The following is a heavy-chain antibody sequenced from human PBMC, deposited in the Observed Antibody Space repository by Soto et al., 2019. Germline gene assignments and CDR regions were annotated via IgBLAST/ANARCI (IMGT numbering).Heavy chain of an antibody. CDR1: GFSFSRNG. J-gene: IGHJ4*02. D-gene: IGHD2-2*03. V-gene: IGHV3-30*03. Sequence: QVRLEESGGGVVQPGRSLRLSCAASGFSFSRNGMHWVRQTPEKGLEWVAVISHDGTDQRYADSVRGRFSISRDDSKNTVFLQMNSVRPDDTAVYFCARDGYCGTEKCYSGLPDYWGQGTLVTVSS. CDR2: ISHDGTDQ. CDR3: ARDGYCGTEKCYSGLPDY.